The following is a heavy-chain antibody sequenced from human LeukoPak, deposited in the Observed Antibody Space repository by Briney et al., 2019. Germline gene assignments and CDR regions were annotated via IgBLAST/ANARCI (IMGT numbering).Heavy chain of an antibody. D-gene: IGHD3-22*01. CDR1: GDSISSGGSS. CDR2: IYHSGYA. V-gene: IGHV4-30-2*01. J-gene: IGHJ4*02. Sequence: PSETLSLTCVVSGDSISSGGSSWSWFRQPPGKGLEWIGYIYHSGYAYYSLSLKSRVTISVDGSKNQFSLKLTSVTAADTAVYYCARGSSAGTEFDNWGQGTLVTVSS. CDR3: ARGSSAGTEFDN.